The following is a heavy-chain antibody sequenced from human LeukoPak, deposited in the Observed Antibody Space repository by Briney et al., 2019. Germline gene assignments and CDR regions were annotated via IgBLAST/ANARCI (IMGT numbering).Heavy chain of an antibody. CDR2: IYSGGST. Sequence: GGSLRLSCAASGFTVSSNYMSWVRQAPGKGLEWVSVIYSGGSTYYADSVKGRLTISRDNSKNTLYLQMNSLRAEDTAVYYCATRPPNYYDSSGYYANWGQGTLVTVSS. V-gene: IGHV3-53*01. CDR1: GFTVSSNY. D-gene: IGHD3-22*01. CDR3: ATRPPNYYDSSGYYAN. J-gene: IGHJ4*02.